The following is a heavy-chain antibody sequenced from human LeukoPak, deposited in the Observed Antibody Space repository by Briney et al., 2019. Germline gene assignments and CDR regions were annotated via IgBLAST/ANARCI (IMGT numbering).Heavy chain of an antibody. Sequence: GGSLRLSCAASGFTFNNYAMSWVRQAPGKGLEWVSSISSSSSYIYYADSVKGRFTISRDNAKNSLYLQMNSLRAEDTAVYYCARDLRAGTADYWGQGTLVTVSS. CDR3: ARDLRAGTADY. CDR2: ISSSSSYI. D-gene: IGHD1-1*01. CDR1: GFTFNNYA. V-gene: IGHV3-21*01. J-gene: IGHJ4*02.